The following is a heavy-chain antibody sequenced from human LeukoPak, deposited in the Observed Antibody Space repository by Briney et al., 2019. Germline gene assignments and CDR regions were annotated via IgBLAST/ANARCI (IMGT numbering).Heavy chain of an antibody. CDR3: ATQGTTATTPLLTRFDY. D-gene: IGHD4-17*01. CDR1: GFTFSSYG. J-gene: IGHJ4*02. Sequence: GGSLRLSCAASGFTFSSYGMHWVRQAPGKGLEWVAVISYDGSNKYYADSVKGRFTISRDNSKNTLYLQMNSLRAEDTAVYYCATQGTTATTPLLTRFDYWGQGTLVTVSS. CDR2: ISYDGSNK. V-gene: IGHV3-30*03.